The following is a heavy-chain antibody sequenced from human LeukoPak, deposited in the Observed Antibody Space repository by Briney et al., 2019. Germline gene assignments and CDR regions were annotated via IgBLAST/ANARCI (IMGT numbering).Heavy chain of an antibody. V-gene: IGHV3-21*01. CDR1: GFTFSTYT. CDR3: ARVFGEYQLLSPIDY. J-gene: IGHJ4*02. Sequence: GGSPRLSCAASGFTFSTYTMTWVRQPPGVGLEWVSSISGSSSYKYYADSVKGRFTISRDNAKNSLILQMNSLRGDDTAVYYCARVFGEYQLLSPIDYWGQGTLVTVSS. CDR2: ISGSSSYK. D-gene: IGHD2-2*01.